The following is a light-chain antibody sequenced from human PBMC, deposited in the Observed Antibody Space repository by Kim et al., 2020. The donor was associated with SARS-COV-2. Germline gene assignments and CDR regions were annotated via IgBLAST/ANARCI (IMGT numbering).Light chain of an antibody. CDR1: KLGDKY. J-gene: IGLJ2*01. CDR2: QDT. V-gene: IGLV3-1*01. CDR3: QAWDRSPV. Sequence: VSLSPGQTPSITCSGDKLGDKYASWYQQKPGPPPVLVIYQDTQRPSRIPERFSGSTSGNTAPLTISGTQAMDEAAYYCQAWDRSPVFGGGTQLTVL.